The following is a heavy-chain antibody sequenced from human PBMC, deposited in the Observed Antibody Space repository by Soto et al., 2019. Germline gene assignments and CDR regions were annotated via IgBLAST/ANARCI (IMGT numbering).Heavy chain of an antibody. D-gene: IGHD2-15*01. J-gene: IGHJ4*02. CDR1: CGSISSGDYY. Sequence: QVQLQESGPGLVKPSQTLSLTCTVSCGSISSGDYYWSWIRQPPGKGLEWIGYIYYSGSTYYNPSLKSRVTISVDTAKNQFSLKLSSVTAADTAVYYCARVADCSGGRCYFSVDYWGQGTLVTVSS. CDR2: IYYSGST. V-gene: IGHV4-30-4*08. CDR3: ARVADCSGGRCYFSVDY.